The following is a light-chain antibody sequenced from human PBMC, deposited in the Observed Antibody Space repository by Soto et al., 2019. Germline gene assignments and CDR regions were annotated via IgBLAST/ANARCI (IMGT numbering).Light chain of an antibody. CDR2: GDN. J-gene: IGLJ3*02. Sequence: QSVLTQPPSVSGAPGQRVTISCTGSSSNIGAGYDVHWYQQLPGTAPKPLIYGDNNRPSRVPDRFASSKSGTSASLAITGLQAEDEADYYCQSYDSSLSAWVFGGGTKLTVL. CDR3: QSYDSSLSAWV. V-gene: IGLV1-40*01. CDR1: SSNIGAGYD.